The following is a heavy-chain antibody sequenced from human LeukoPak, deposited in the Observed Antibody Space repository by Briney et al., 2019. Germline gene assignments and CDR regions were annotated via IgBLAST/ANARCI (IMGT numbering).Heavy chain of an antibody. J-gene: IGHJ3*02. V-gene: IGHV4-59*01. Sequence: SETLSLTCTVSGGSISSYYWSWIRQPPGKGLEWFGYIYYSGSTNYNPSLKSRVTISVDPSKNQFSLKLSSVTAAGTAVYYCAREKHDYGDPFDAFDIWGQGTMVTVSS. D-gene: IGHD4-17*01. CDR2: IYYSGST. CDR3: AREKHDYGDPFDAFDI. CDR1: GGSISSYY.